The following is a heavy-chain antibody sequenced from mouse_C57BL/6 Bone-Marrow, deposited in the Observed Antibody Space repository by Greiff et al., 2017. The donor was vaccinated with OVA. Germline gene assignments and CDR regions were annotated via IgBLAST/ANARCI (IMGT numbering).Heavy chain of an antibody. J-gene: IGHJ4*01. CDR3: TRDDQSNTNAKNY. CDR2: SRNKANDYTT. CDR1: GFTFSDFY. D-gene: IGHD2-5*01. Sequence: EVKLVESGGGLVQSGRSLRLSCATSGFTFSDFYMEWVRQAPGKGLEWNAASRNKANDYTTEYSASVKGRFIVSRDTSQSNLYLQMNNLRTQDTANYYCTRDDQSNTNAKNYWGQGTSVTDSS. V-gene: IGHV7-1*01.